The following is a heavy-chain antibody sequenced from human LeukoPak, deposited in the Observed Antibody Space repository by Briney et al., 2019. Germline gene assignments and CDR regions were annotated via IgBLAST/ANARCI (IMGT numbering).Heavy chain of an antibody. J-gene: IGHJ4*02. CDR2: IYYSGST. CDR3: AIAYGQQLVFI. D-gene: IGHD6-13*01. V-gene: IGHV4-39*07. CDR1: GGSISSSSYY. Sequence: SETLSLTCTVSGGSISSSSYYWGWIRQPPGKGLEWIGSIYYSGSTYYNPSLKSRVTISVDTSKNQFSLKLSSVTAADTAVYYCAIAYGQQLVFIWGQGTLVTVSS.